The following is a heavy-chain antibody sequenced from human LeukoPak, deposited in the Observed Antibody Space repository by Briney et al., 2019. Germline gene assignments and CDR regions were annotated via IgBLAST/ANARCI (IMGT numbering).Heavy chain of an antibody. CDR1: GYTFTSYG. D-gene: IGHD6-13*01. V-gene: IGHV1-69*13. CDR2: IIPIFGTA. J-gene: IGHJ6*02. Sequence: GASVKVSCKASGYTFTSYGISWVRQAPGQGLEWMGGIIPIFGTANYAQKFQGRVTITADESTSTAYMELSSLRSEDTAVYYCARVSSLSGYSSSWHPTYYYGMDVWGQGTTVTVSS. CDR3: ARVSSLSGYSSSWHPTYYYGMDV.